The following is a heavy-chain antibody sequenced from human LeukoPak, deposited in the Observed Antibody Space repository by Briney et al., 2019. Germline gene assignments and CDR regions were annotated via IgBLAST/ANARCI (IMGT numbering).Heavy chain of an antibody. J-gene: IGHJ3*02. CDR2: ISYSGNT. Sequence: SETLSLTCTVSGGSIISSDYHWGWVRQPPGKGLEWIGTISYSGNTDYNPSLGSRVTISVDTSNNQFSLRLGSVTAADTAVYHCARHCCSGPAKRVFDIWGQGTMVTVSS. D-gene: IGHD2-15*01. CDR3: ARHCCSGPAKRVFDI. V-gene: IGHV4-39*01. CDR1: GGSIISSDYH.